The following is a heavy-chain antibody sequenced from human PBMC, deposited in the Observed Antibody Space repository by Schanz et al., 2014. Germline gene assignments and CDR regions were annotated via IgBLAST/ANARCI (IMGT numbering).Heavy chain of an antibody. CDR3: ARGPIPIQGGAIDF. D-gene: IGHD3-10*01. CDR1: GLNFDYYG. V-gene: IGHV3-33*01. CDR2: IGYDGSEK. Sequence: QVQLVESGGGVVQPGRSLRLSCATSGLNFDYYGMNWVRQAPGKGLEWVANIGYDGSEKYYVDSVKGRFTISRDNSKDTLYLQMSGLTPEDTAVYYCARGPIPIQGGAIDFWGQGTLVTVSS. J-gene: IGHJ4*02.